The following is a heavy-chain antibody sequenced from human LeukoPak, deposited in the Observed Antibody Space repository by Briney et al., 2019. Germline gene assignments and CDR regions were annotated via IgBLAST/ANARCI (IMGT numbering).Heavy chain of an antibody. D-gene: IGHD6-13*01. CDR3: ARHSSRWFLGGADN. Sequence: GESLKISFNVSGHDFTNYWLSWVRPKPGQGLELMGRFDPRDSYVSYSPSFQDFVFISGVQSTNTAYLQWSSLKASDTAMYFWARHSSRWFLGGADNWGQGALVIVSS. CDR2: FDPRDSYV. J-gene: IGHJ4*02. V-gene: IGHV5-10-1*01. CDR1: GHDFTNYW.